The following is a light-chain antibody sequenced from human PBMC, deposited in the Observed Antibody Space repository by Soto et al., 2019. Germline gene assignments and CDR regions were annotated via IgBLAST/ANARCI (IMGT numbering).Light chain of an antibody. CDR2: GAS. CDR3: QQFGNSPPHT. J-gene: IGKJ2*01. V-gene: IGKV3-20*01. CDR1: QSVSSSY. Sequence: DIVLTQSPGTLSLSPGERATLSCRASQSVSSSYLSWYQQKPGQAPRLLIYGASSSATGIPDRFSGSGSATDVTLLISRLEPEDFVVYYCQQFGNSPPHTFGQGTKLEIK.